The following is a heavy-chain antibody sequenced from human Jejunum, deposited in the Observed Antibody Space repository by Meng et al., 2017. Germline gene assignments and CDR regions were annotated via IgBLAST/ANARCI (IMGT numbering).Heavy chain of an antibody. J-gene: IGHJ5*02. CDR2: IYTSGST. CDR1: GDSIRGYS. D-gene: IGHD1-26*01. V-gene: IGHV4-4*07. Sequence: QVPLQVARPGPGKPSDTLPRASTVSGDSIRGYSWSWIRQPAGKGLDWIGRIYTSGSTNYNPSLKSRVTMSVDTSKNQFSLKLNSVTAADTAVYYCARGHPRMSGSYGWFDPWGQGTLVTVSS. CDR3: ARGHPRMSGSYGWFDP.